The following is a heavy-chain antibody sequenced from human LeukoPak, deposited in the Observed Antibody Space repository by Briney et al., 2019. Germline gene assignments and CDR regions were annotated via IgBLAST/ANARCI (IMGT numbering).Heavy chain of an antibody. D-gene: IGHD2/OR15-2a*01. CDR1: GFTFSNYG. J-gene: IGHJ4*02. V-gene: IGHV3-33*01. CDR3: ARDQAYYFSFADY. CDR2: VFYDGSNK. Sequence: GRSLRLSCAASGFTFSNYGMHWARQAPGKGLEWVAVVFYDGSNKHYADFVKGRFTISRDNSKNTLYLQMNNLRAEDTAVYYCARDQAYYFSFADYWGQGNLVTVSS.